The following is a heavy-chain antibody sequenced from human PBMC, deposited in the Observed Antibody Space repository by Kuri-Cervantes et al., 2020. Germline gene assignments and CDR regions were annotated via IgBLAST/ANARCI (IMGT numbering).Heavy chain of an antibody. J-gene: IGHJ4*02. CDR1: GGTFSSYA. V-gene: IGHV1-69*06. CDR2: IIPIFGTA. Sequence: SVKVSCKASGGTFSSYAISWVRQAPGQGLEWMGGIIPIFGTANYAQKFQGRVTITADKSTSTAYMELSSLRSEDTAVYYCAKEEWLVPSAEDYWGQGTLVTVSS. CDR3: AKEEWLVPSAEDY. D-gene: IGHD6-19*01.